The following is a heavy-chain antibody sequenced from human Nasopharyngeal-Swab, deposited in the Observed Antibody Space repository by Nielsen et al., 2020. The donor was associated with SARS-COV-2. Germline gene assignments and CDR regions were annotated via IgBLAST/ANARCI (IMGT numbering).Heavy chain of an antibody. D-gene: IGHD5/OR15-5a*01. V-gene: IGHV3-9*01. CDR2: LNWNSGII. CDR3: AKGWVSTTSLLYY. Sequence: GGSLRLSCAASGFTFNYFAMHWVRQAPGKGLEWVQGLNWNSGIIGYADSVKGRFTISRDNAENSLYLQMNSLRAEDTALYYCAKGWVSTTSLLYYWGHGTLVTVSS. J-gene: IGHJ4*01. CDR1: GFTFNYFA.